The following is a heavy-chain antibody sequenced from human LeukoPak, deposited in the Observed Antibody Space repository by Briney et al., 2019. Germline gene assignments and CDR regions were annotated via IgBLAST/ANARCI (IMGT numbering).Heavy chain of an antibody. Sequence: GSLRLSCAASGFTFSSYSMNWVRQAPGKGLEWIGEINHSGSTNYNPSLKSRVTISVDTSKNQFSLKLSSVTAADTAVYYCARGIPDYVWGSYRPNFDYWGQGTLVTVSS. CDR3: ARGIPDYVWGSYRPNFDY. CDR1: GFTFSSYS. J-gene: IGHJ4*02. V-gene: IGHV4-34*01. D-gene: IGHD3-16*02. CDR2: INHSGST.